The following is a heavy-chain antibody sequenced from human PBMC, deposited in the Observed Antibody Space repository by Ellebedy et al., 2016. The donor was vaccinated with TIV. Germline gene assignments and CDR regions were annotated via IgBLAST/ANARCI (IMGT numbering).Heavy chain of an antibody. CDR3: ARDSRVLTDWRYYAIDV. CDR2: ITYDGTNK. V-gene: IGHV3-30-3*01. CDR1: GFTFSNYA. D-gene: IGHD2-15*01. Sequence: GESLKISCPASGFTFSNYAMHWVRQAPGKGLEWVALITYDGTNKYYADSVDGRFTISRDNSKNTLYLQVNSLRAEDTAVYYCARDSRVLTDWRYYAIDVWGQGTTVTVSS. J-gene: IGHJ6*02.